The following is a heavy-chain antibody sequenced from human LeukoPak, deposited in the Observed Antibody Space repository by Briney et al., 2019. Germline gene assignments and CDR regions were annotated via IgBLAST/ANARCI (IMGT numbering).Heavy chain of an antibody. V-gene: IGHV5-10-1*01. Sequence: GESLKISCKASGYSLGGYWISWVRQMPGKGLEYMGRIDPSDSYTNFSPSFQGHVTISADKSISTAYLQWSSLKASDTAMYYCARSVSYGSGSYSLYWGQGTLVTVSS. D-gene: IGHD3-10*01. CDR2: IDPSDSYT. J-gene: IGHJ4*02. CDR1: GYSLGGYW. CDR3: ARSVSYGSGSYSLY.